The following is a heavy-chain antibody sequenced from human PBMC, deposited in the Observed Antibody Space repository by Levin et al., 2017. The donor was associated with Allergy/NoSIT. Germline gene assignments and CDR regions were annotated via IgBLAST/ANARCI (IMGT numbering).Heavy chain of an antibody. V-gene: IGHV4-39*01. CDR1: GGSISSSSYY. Sequence: ASETLSLTCTVSGGSISSSSYYWGWIRQPPGKGLEWIGSIYYSGSTYYNPSLKSRVTISVDTSKNQFSLKLSSVTAADTAVYYCARHGGRVAVAGTEGEEMGAFDIWGQGTMVTVSS. D-gene: IGHD6-19*01. CDR3: ARHGGRVAVAGTEGEEMGAFDI. CDR2: IYYSGST. J-gene: IGHJ3*02.